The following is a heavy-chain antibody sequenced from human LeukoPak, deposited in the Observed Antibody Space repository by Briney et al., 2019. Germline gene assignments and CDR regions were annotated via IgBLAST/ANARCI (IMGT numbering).Heavy chain of an antibody. Sequence: ASVTVSCKASGYTFTSYDINWVRQATGQGLEWMGWMNPNSGNTGYAQKLQGRVTITRNTSISTAYMELSSLRSEDTAVYYCARMFVVVPAATAYYYYYGMDVWGQGTTVTVSS. CDR2: MNPNSGNT. J-gene: IGHJ6*02. CDR1: GYTFTSYD. D-gene: IGHD2-2*01. CDR3: ARMFVVVPAATAYYYYYGMDV. V-gene: IGHV1-8*01.